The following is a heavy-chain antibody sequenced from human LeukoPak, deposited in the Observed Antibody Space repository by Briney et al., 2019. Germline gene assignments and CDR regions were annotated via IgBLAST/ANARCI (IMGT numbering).Heavy chain of an antibody. J-gene: IGHJ4*02. Sequence: SVKVSCKASGGTFSSYAISWVRQAPGQGPEWMGGIIPIFGTANYAQKFQGRVTITADKSTSTAYMELSSLRSEDTAVYYCARVGVRTGAPIDYWGQGTLVTVSS. CDR3: ARVGVRTGAPIDY. CDR1: GGTFSSYA. CDR2: IIPIFGTA. V-gene: IGHV1-69*06. D-gene: IGHD1-26*01.